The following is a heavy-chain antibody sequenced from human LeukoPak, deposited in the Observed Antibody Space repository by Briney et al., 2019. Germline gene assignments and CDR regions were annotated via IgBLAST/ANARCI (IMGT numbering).Heavy chain of an antibody. CDR1: GFRVSDYY. D-gene: IGHD3/OR15-3a*01. V-gene: IGHV3-66*03. Sequence: QPGGSLRLSCAVSGFRVSDYYMSWARQAPGKGLEWVGLIRDSGEAFYADFARGRFAISRDESENTLYLQMNSLRVEDTAVYFCARDRAANQDWVEFDPWGQGTPVIVSS. CDR3: ARDRAANQDWVEFDP. CDR2: IRDSGEA. J-gene: IGHJ5*02.